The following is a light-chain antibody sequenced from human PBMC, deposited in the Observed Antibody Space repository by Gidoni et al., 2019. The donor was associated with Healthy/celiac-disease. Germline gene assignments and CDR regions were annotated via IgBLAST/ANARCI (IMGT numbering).Light chain of an antibody. CDR1: QSISSW. V-gene: IGKV1-5*03. CDR3: QHGET. J-gene: IGKJ2*01. Sequence: DIQMTQSPSTLSASVGDRVTITCRASQSISSWLAWYQQKPGKAPKLLIYKASSLESGVPSRFSGSGSGTEFTLTISRLQPDDFATYYCQHGETFGQGTKLEIK. CDR2: KAS.